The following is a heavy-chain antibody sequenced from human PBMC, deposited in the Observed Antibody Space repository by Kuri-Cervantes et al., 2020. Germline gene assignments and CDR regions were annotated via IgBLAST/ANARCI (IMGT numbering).Heavy chain of an antibody. J-gene: IGHJ4*02. Sequence: ASVKVSCKASGYTFTSYAMHWVRQAPGQRLEWMGWINAGNGNTKYSQKFQGRVTITRDTSASTAYMELSSLRSEDTAVYYCARDFTVKTGIDYWGQGTLVTVSS. V-gene: IGHV1-3*01. CDR3: ARDFTVKTGIDY. CDR1: GYTFTSYA. CDR2: INAGNGNT. D-gene: IGHD1-14*01.